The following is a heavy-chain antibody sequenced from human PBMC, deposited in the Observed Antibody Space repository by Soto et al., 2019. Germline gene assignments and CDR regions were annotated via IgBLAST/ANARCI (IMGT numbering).Heavy chain of an antibody. CDR3: ARDGFKQLWPYYYYGMDV. J-gene: IGHJ6*02. CDR2: ISAYNGNT. Sequence: ASVKVSCKASGYTFTSYGISWVRQAPGQGLEWMGWISAYNGNTNYAQKLQGRVTMTTDTSTSTAYMELRSLRSDDTAVYYCARDGFKQLWPYYYYGMDVWGQGTRVTVSS. CDR1: GYTFTSYG. V-gene: IGHV1-18*01. D-gene: IGHD5-18*01.